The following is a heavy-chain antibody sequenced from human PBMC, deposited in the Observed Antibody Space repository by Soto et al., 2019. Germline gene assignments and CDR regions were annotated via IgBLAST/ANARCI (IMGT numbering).Heavy chain of an antibody. CDR2: INAGNGNT. V-gene: IGHV1-3*05. J-gene: IGHJ4*02. CDR1: GYTFTNYA. CDR3: ARISGYYLIDDY. D-gene: IGHD3-22*01. Sequence: QVQLVQSGAEEKKPGASVKVSCKASGYTFTNYAMHWVRQAPGHRLEWMGWINAGNGNTKYSHKFQGRFTITRDTSASTAYMELSSLRSEDTAVYYFARISGYYLIDDYWGQGTLVTVSS.